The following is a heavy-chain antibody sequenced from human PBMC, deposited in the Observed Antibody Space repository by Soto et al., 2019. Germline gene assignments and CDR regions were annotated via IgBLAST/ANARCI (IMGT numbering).Heavy chain of an antibody. Sequence: ASVKVSCKASGYTFTSYGISWVRQAPGQGLEWMGWISAYNGNTNYARKLQGRVTMTTDTSTSTAYMELRSLRSGDTAVYYCARDLRDIVLMVYALDYYYYYGMDVWGQGTTVTVSS. CDR1: GYTFTSYG. J-gene: IGHJ6*02. CDR2: ISAYNGNT. D-gene: IGHD2-8*01. V-gene: IGHV1-18*04. CDR3: ARDLRDIVLMVYALDYYYYYGMDV.